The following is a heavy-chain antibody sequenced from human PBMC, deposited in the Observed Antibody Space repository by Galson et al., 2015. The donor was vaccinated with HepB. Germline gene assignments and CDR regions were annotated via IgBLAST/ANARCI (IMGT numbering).Heavy chain of an antibody. V-gene: IGHV1-18*04. Sequence: SVKVSCKASGYTFTSYGISWVRQAPGQGLEWMGWISAYNGNTNYAQKLQGRVTMTTDTSTSTAYMELRSLRSGDTAVYYCARGIAAAGLYWFDPWGQGTLVTVSS. CDR3: ARGIAAAGLYWFDP. J-gene: IGHJ5*02. CDR1: GYTFTSYG. CDR2: ISAYNGNT. D-gene: IGHD6-13*01.